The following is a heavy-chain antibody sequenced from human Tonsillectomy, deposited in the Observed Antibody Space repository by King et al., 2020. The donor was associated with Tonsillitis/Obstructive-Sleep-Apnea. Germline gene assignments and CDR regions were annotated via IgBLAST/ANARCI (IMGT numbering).Heavy chain of an antibody. CDR3: ARSRIVEDRGVGLDC. CDR1: GGSISSNNW. CDR2: IYQNGNT. D-gene: IGHD1-26*01. Sequence: QLQESGPGLVKPSGTLSLTCAGSGGSISSNNWWSWVRQPPGRGLEWMGEIYQNGNTNFNPSLKSRITMSVDKSKNQFSLKVNSVTAADTAVYYCARSRIVEDRGVGLDCWGQGILVTVSS. V-gene: IGHV4-4*02. J-gene: IGHJ4*02.